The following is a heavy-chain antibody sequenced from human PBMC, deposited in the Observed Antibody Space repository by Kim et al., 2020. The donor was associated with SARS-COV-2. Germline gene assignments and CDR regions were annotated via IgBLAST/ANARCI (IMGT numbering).Heavy chain of an antibody. Sequence: ASVKVSCKASGYTFTSYGISWVRQAPGQGLEWMGWISAYNGNTNYAQKLQGRVTMTTDTSTSTVYMELRSLRSDDTAVYYCARDLHSWDYGDYGNWFDPWGQGTLVTVSS. J-gene: IGHJ5*02. V-gene: IGHV1-18*01. CDR3: ARDLHSWDYGDYGNWFDP. CDR1: GYTFTSYG. D-gene: IGHD4-17*01. CDR2: ISAYNGNT.